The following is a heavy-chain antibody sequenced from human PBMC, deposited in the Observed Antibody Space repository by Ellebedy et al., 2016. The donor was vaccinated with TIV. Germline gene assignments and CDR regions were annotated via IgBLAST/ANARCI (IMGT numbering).Heavy chain of an antibody. CDR1: GFTFSDYW. CDR3: ARTFGSGRGWFDP. J-gene: IGHJ5*02. D-gene: IGHD3-10*01. CDR2: IKQDANEN. V-gene: IGHV3-7*01. Sequence: GESLKISXAASGFTFSDYWMSWVRQAPGKGLEWVANIKQDANENFYVESVRGRFTISRDNAKNSLYLQIDSLRAEDTAVYYCARTFGSGRGWFDPWGQGTPVTVSS.